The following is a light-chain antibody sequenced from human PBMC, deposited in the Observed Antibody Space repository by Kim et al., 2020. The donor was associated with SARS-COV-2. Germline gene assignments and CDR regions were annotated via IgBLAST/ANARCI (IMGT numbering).Light chain of an antibody. CDR1: SGSIDDNY. CDR3: QSYNRDSVL. J-gene: IGLJ2*01. Sequence: GKTVTISCTRSSGSIDDNYVQWYQQRPDGVPTTVIYEDDQRPSGVSDRFSGSLDNSSNSASLTISGLRTEDEADYSCQSYNRDSVLFGGGTQLTVL. CDR2: EDD. V-gene: IGLV6-57*03.